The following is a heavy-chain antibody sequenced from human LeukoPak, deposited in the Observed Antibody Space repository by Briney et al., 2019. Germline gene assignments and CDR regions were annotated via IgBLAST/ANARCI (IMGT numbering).Heavy chain of an antibody. CDR1: GYTFTSYG. D-gene: IGHD6-13*01. CDR3: AREYSSSGGDWFDP. Sequence: ASVKVSCKASGYTFTSYGISWVRQAPGQGLEWMGWISAYNGNTIYAQKLQGRVTMTTDTSTSTAYMELRSRRSDDTAVHYCAREYSSSGGDWFDPWGQGTLVTVSS. J-gene: IGHJ5*02. V-gene: IGHV1-18*01. CDR2: ISAYNGNT.